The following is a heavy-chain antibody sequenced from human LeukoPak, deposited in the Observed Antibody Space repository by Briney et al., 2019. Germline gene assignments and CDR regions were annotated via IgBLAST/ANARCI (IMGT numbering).Heavy chain of an antibody. J-gene: IGHJ4*02. CDR2: ISSSSSYI. D-gene: IGHD3-22*01. V-gene: IGHV3-21*01. CDR3: ARDPPTHYYDSSGYCDY. CDR1: GFTFSSYS. Sequence: PGGSLRLSCAASGFTFSSYSMNWVRQAPGKGLEWVSSISSSSSYIYYADSVKGRFTISRDNAKNSLYLQMNSLRAEDTAVHYCARDPPTHYYDSSGYCDYWGQGTLVTVSS.